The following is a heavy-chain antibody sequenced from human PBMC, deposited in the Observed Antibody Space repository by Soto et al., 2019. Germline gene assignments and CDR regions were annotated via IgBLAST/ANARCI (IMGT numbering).Heavy chain of an antibody. D-gene: IGHD6-13*01. J-gene: IGHJ4*02. CDR1: GGTFSSYA. CDR3: ARDSSSWYYFDY. CDR2: SIPIFGTA. V-gene: IGHV1-69*13. Sequence: SVKVSCKASGGTFSSYAISWVRQAPGQGLEWMGGSIPIFGTANYAQKFQGRVTITADESTSTAYMELSSLRSEDTAVYYCARDSSSWYYFDYWGQGTLVTVSS.